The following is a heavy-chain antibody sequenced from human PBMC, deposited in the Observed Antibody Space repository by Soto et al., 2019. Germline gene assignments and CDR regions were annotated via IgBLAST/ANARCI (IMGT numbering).Heavy chain of an antibody. V-gene: IGHV1-58*01. CDR3: ARSSTSVHYYYYGMDV. CDR1: GFTFTSSA. J-gene: IGHJ6*02. CDR2: IVVGSGNT. D-gene: IGHD2-2*01. Sequence: QMQLVQSGPEVKKPGTSVKVSCKASGFTFTSSAVQWVRQARGQRLEWIGWIVVGSGNTNYAQKFQERVTITRDMSTSTAYMELSSLRSEDTDVYYCARSSTSVHYYYYGMDVWGQGTTVTVSS.